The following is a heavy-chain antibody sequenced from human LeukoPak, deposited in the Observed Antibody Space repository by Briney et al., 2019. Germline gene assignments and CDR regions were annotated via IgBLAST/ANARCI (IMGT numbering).Heavy chain of an antibody. D-gene: IGHD3-22*01. CDR1: GFTFSSYW. CDR3: ARDPYYYDSSGYFGGNDY. Sequence: GGSLRISCAASGFTFSSYWMSWVRQAPGKGLEWVANIKQDGSEKYYVDSVKGRFTISRDNAKNSLYLQMNSLRAEDTAVYYCARDPYYYDSSGYFGGNDYWGQGTLVTVSS. J-gene: IGHJ4*02. V-gene: IGHV3-7*01. CDR2: IKQDGSEK.